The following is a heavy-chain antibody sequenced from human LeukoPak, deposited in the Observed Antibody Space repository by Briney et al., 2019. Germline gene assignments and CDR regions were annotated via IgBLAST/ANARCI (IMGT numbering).Heavy chain of an antibody. CDR3: AKSAEYYYDSSGYYLDY. CDR1: GFTFSSYA. Sequence: PGGSLRLSCAASGFTFSSYAMSWVRQAPGKGLEWVSAISGSGGSTYYADSVKGRFTISRDNPKNTLYLQMNSLRAEDTAVYYCAKSAEYYYDSSGYYLDYWGQGTLVTVSS. J-gene: IGHJ4*02. D-gene: IGHD3-22*01. CDR2: ISGSGGST. V-gene: IGHV3-23*01.